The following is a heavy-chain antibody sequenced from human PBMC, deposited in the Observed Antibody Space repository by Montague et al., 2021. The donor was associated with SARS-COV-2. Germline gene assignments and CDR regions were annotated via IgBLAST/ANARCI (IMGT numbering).Heavy chain of an antibody. V-gene: IGHV6-1*01. CDR3: ARGSSGYYTPRPFDY. Sequence: CAISGDSVSSKRTAWNWLRQSPSKGLEWLGRTYYRSKWYNDYAVSVKSRITINPDTSKNQFSLQLNSVTPEDTAAYYCARGSSGYYTPRPFDYWGQGTLVTVSS. D-gene: IGHD3-22*01. CDR2: TYYRSKWYN. J-gene: IGHJ4*02. CDR1: GDSVSSKRTA.